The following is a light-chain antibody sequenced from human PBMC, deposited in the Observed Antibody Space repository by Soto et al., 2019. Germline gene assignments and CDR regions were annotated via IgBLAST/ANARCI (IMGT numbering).Light chain of an antibody. CDR2: EVT. CDR1: SSGIGIYKY. Sequence: QSVLTQPASVSGSPGQSIAISCTGSSSGIGIYKYVSWHQQHPGKVPKLIIYEVTNRPSGVSNRFSGSKSGNTASLTISGLQAEDEADYYCSSYTTSSTRVFGPGTKVTVL. V-gene: IGLV2-14*01. J-gene: IGLJ1*01. CDR3: SSYTTSSTRV.